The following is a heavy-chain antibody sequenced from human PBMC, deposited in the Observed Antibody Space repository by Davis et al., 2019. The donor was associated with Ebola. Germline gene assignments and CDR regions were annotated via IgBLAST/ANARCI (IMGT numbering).Heavy chain of an antibody. CDR1: GFTFSAYW. CDR3: TTGPY. V-gene: IGHV3-15*01. Sequence: PWGSLRLSCETSGFTFSAYWMSLVRQTPGKGLVWVGRIRSNTDGGTIEYVTSVKGRFTISRDDSKDTLYLQMNSLKTEDTAVYYCTTGPYWGQGTLVTVSS. CDR2: IRSNTDGGTI. J-gene: IGHJ4*02.